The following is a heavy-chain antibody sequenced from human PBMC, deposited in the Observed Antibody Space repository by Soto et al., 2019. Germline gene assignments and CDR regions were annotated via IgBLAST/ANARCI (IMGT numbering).Heavy chain of an antibody. D-gene: IGHD1-26*01. Sequence: SETLSLTCTVSGGSISSYYWSWIRQPPGKGLEWIGYIYYSGSTNYNPSLKSRVTISVDTSKNQFSLKLSSVTAADTAVYYCARLRLEWVGYMDVWGKGTTVTVSS. V-gene: IGHV4-59*08. CDR2: IYYSGST. J-gene: IGHJ6*03. CDR3: ARLRLEWVGYMDV. CDR1: GGSISSYY.